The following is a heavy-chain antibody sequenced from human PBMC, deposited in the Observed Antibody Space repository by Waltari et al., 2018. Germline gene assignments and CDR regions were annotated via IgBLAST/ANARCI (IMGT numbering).Heavy chain of an antibody. CDR3: ARLPRGSVIIGAFDI. J-gene: IGHJ3*02. V-gene: IGHV4-59*01. CDR2: MYFSGTH. CDR1: GVSITSTF. D-gene: IGHD3-22*01. Sequence: VQLQESGPGLVKPPETLSLSCDVSGVSITSTFWSWIRQAPGKGLEWIGYMYFSGTHNYNPSLKSRVTISIDTSKNHFSLNLRSVTAADTAIYYCARLPRGSVIIGAFDIWGQGTQVTVSS.